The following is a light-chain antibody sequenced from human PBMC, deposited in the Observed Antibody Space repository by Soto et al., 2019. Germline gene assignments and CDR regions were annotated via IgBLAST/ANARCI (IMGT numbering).Light chain of an antibody. J-gene: IGLJ2*01. CDR2: EVN. V-gene: IGLV2-8*01. CDR1: SSDVGGYTY. CDR3: SSYAGSYTVV. Sequence: QSALTQPPSASGSPGQSVTISCTGTSSDVGGYTYVSWYQQHPGKAPKLMIYEVNKRPSGVPDRFSGSKSGNTASLTVSGLQNEDEADYYCSSYAGSYTVVFGGGTQLTVL.